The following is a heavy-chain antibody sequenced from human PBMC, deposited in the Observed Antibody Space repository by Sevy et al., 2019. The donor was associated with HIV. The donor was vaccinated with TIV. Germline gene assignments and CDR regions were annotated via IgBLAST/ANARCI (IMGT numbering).Heavy chain of an antibody. V-gene: IGHV3-30*02. D-gene: IGHD3-10*01. Sequence: GGSLRLSCAASGFSLTTSDMHWVRQAPGKGLEWVAYVRNDGSNKYYADSVRDRFTISRDSPKNTLYLQMNSIRDEDTAIYYCSRGRKTTEVWLEELDYYYCLDVWGQGTTVTVSS. CDR1: GFSLTTSD. CDR3: SRGRKTTEVWLEELDYYYCLDV. J-gene: IGHJ6*02. CDR2: VRNDGSNK.